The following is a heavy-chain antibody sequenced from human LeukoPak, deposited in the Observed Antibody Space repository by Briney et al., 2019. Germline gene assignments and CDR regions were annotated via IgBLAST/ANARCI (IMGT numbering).Heavy chain of an antibody. CDR1: GGSISGYY. Sequence: SETLSLTCTVSGGSISGYYWSWIRQPPGKGLEWIAYIYYTGSTNYNPSLKSRVTISLDTSKNQFSLKLSSVTAADTAVYYCAREDGLTGILYWGQGTLVTVSS. J-gene: IGHJ4*02. CDR3: AREDGLTGILY. CDR2: IYYTGST. D-gene: IGHD1-20*01. V-gene: IGHV4-59*08.